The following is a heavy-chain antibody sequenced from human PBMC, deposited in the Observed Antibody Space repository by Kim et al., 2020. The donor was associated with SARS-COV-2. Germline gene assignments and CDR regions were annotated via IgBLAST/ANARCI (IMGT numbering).Heavy chain of an antibody. Sequence: GGSLRLSCAASGFTFDDYAMHWVRQAPGKGLEWVSGISWNSGSIGYADSVKGRFTISRDNAKNSLYLQMNSLRAEDTALYYCAKGKGATHYYYGMDVWGQGTTVTVSS. CDR1: GFTFDDYA. V-gene: IGHV3-9*01. CDR2: ISWNSGSI. CDR3: AKGKGATHYYYGMDV. D-gene: IGHD1-26*01. J-gene: IGHJ6*02.